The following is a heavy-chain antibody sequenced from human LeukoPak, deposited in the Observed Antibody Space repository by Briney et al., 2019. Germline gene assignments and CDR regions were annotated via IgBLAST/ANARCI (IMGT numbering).Heavy chain of an antibody. CDR2: IYYSGNT. V-gene: IGHV4-59*08. Sequence: SESLSLTCTVAGGSISSYYWSWIRQPPGKGLEWIGYIYYSGNTNYIPSLKSRVTISVDTSKNQFSLKLSAVTAADTAVYYCARHSSSWYRLFDYWGQGTLVTVSS. J-gene: IGHJ4*02. D-gene: IGHD6-13*01. CDR3: ARHSSSWYRLFDY. CDR1: GGSISSYY.